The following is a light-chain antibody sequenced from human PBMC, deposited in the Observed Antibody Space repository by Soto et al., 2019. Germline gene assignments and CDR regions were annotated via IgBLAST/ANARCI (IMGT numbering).Light chain of an antibody. CDR1: SSYVGAYNY. CDR3: SSYTSSGSVV. V-gene: IGLV2-14*03. J-gene: IGLJ2*01. CDR2: DVR. Sequence: QSALTQPASVSGSPGQSLTISCTGTSSYVGAYNYVSWYQQHPGKAHKLMICDVRYRPSGVYNRFSGSKSGNTASLNISGIQSEDEADYYCSSYTSSGSVVFGGGTKRTVL.